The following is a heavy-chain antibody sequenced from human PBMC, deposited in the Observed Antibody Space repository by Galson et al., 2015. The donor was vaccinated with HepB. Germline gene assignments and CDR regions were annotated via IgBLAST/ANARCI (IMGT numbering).Heavy chain of an antibody. CDR3: ARDPSPRMGEIWGDALDI. D-gene: IGHD3-16*01. J-gene: IGHJ3*02. CDR2: IREDGGLK. Sequence: SLRLSCAASGFTLSSYWMTWVRQAPGKGLEWVANIREDGGLKHYVDSVEGRFTISRDNARNSLSLQMNSLRAEDTAMYYCARDPSPRMGEIWGDALDIWGQGTMVTVSS. V-gene: IGHV3-7*03. CDR1: GFTLSSYW.